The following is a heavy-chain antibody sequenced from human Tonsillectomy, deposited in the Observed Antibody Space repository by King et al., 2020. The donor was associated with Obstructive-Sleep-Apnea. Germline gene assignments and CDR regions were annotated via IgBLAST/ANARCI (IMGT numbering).Heavy chain of an antibody. J-gene: IGHJ6*02. Sequence: QLVQSGGGLVQPGGSLRLSCAASGFTFSGYWMSWVRQAPGKGLEWVASIKQDGSEKYYVDSVKGRFTISKDNAKKSLYLQMNSLRADDTAVYYCAKNIAARREVYYYHYGMDVWGQGTTVTVSS. V-gene: IGHV3-7*03. D-gene: IGHD6-6*01. CDR3: AKNIAARREVYYYHYGMDV. CDR1: GFTFSGYW. CDR2: IKQDGSEK.